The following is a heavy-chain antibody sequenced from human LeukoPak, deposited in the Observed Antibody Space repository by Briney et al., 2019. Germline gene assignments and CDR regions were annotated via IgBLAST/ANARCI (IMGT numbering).Heavy chain of an antibody. J-gene: IGHJ4*02. V-gene: IGHV3-48*04. CDR3: ARNDGFDY. D-gene: IGHD1-1*01. CDR1: GFTFSSYN. Sequence: PGGSLRLSCAASGFTFSSYNMNWVRQAPGKGLEWVSYISRSGRTIYYADSVKGRFTISRDNAKNSLYLQMNSLRAEDTAVYYCARNDGFDYWGQGTLVTVSS. CDR2: ISRSGRTI.